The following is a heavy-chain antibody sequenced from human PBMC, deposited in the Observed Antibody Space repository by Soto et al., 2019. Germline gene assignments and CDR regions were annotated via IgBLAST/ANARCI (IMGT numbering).Heavy chain of an antibody. D-gene: IGHD3-3*01. J-gene: IGHJ5*02. CDR3: ARDGRNDFWSGLNWFDP. Sequence: ASVNVSCTASGYTFTSYGISWVRQAPGQGLEWMGWISAYNGNTNYAQKLQGRVTMTTDTSTSTAYMELRSLRSDDTAVYYCARDGRNDFWSGLNWFDPWGQGTLVTVSS. CDR2: ISAYNGNT. V-gene: IGHV1-18*01. CDR1: GYTFTSYG.